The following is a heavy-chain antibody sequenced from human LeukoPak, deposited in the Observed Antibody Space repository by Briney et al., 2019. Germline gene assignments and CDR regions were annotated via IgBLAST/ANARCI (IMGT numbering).Heavy chain of an antibody. V-gene: IGHV1-2*06. CDR1: GYTLTDYY. J-gene: IGHJ4*02. D-gene: IGHD3-22*01. CDR3: ARVGYYESSGYYEY. Sequence: SVKVSCKASGYTLTDYYMHWVRQVPGQGLEWMGRINPNSGGTNYAQKFQGRVTMTRDTSISTVYMELSRLRSDDTAVYYCARVGYYESSGYYEYWGQGTLVTVSS. CDR2: INPNSGGT.